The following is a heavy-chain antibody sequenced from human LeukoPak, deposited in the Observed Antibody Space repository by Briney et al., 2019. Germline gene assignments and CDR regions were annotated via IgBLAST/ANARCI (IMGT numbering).Heavy chain of an antibody. CDR1: GYTFTGYY. J-gene: IGHJ6*03. CDR3: ARGALRRIVGATHYYYYMDV. D-gene: IGHD1-26*01. CDR2: INPNSGCT. V-gene: IGHV1-2*02. Sequence: ASVKVSCKSSGYTFTGYYMHWVRQAPGQGLEWMGCINPNSGCTNNVHKFQGRVTMNMDTSIRTANMAPSRLRSGDTAVYYCARGALRRIVGATHYYYYMDVWGKGTTVTVSS.